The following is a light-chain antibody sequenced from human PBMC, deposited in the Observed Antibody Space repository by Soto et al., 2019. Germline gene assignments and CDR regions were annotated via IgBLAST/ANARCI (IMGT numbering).Light chain of an antibody. CDR2: DAS. CDR1: QSVSRY. J-gene: IGKJ4*01. Sequence: EIVLTQSPATLSLSPGERATLSCRASQSVSRYLAWYQQKRGQAPRLLIFDASNRATGIPARFSGSGSGTDFTLTISSLEPEDVAVYYCQQRSNWPLTFGGGAKVEIK. CDR3: QQRSNWPLT. V-gene: IGKV3-11*01.